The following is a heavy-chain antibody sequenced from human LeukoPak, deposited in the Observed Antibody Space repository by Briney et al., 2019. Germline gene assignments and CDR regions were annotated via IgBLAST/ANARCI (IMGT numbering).Heavy chain of an antibody. CDR1: GFTFSSYS. V-gene: IGHV3-48*01. D-gene: IGHD3-3*01. J-gene: IGHJ4*02. CDR2: ISSSSSTI. CDR3: ARVGYYDFWSGYYPPDY. Sequence: GGSLRLSCAASGFTFSSYSMNWVRQAPGKGLEWVSYISSSSSTIYYADSVKGRFTISRDNAKNSLYLQMNSLRAEDTAVYYCARVGYYDFWSGYYPPDYWGQGTLVTVSS.